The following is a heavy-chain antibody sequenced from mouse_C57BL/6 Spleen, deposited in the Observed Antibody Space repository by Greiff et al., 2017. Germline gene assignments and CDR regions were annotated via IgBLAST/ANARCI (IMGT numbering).Heavy chain of an antibody. CDR3: AREGYGEPLYYFDY. V-gene: IGHV1-59*01. Sequence: QVQLQQPGAELVRPGTSVKLSCKASGYTFTSYWMHWVKQRPGQGLEWIGVIDPSDSYTNYNQKFKGKATLTVDTSSSTAYMQLSSLTSEDSAVYYCAREGYGEPLYYFDYWGQGTTLTVSS. CDR2: IDPSDSYT. CDR1: GYTFTSYW. D-gene: IGHD2-2*01. J-gene: IGHJ2*01.